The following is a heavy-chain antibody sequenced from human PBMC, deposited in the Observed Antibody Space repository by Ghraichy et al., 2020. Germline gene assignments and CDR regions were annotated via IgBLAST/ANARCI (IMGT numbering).Heavy chain of an antibody. CDR2: IYSGGST. Sequence: GGSLRLSCAASGFTVSSNYMSWVRQAPGKGLEWVSVIYSGGSTYYADSVKGRFTISRDNSKNTLYLQMNSLRAEDTAVYYCARGKDYYYYYMDVWGKGTTVTVSS. CDR1: GFTVSSNY. V-gene: IGHV3-53*01. CDR3: ARGKDYYYYYMDV. J-gene: IGHJ6*03.